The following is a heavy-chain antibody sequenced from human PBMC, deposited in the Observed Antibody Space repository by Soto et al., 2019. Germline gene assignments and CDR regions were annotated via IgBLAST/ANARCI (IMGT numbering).Heavy chain of an antibody. CDR3: AGSHDYGDHQDLDY. J-gene: IGHJ4*02. CDR2: INHSGST. D-gene: IGHD4-17*01. CDR1: GGSFSGYY. V-gene: IGHV4-34*01. Sequence: QVQLQQWGAGLLKPSETLSLTCAVYGGSFSGYYWSGIRQPPGKGLEWIGEINHSGSTNYNPSLKSRVTISVDTSKNQFSRKLSSVTAADTAVYYCAGSHDYGDHQDLDYWGQGTLVTVSS.